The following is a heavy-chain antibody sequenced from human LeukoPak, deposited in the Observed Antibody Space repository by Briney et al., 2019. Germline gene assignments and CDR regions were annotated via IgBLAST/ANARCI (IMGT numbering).Heavy chain of an antibody. CDR3: ARGLYYGDYVNYYYGMDV. D-gene: IGHD4-17*01. CDR1: GGSISSYY. V-gene: IGHV4-59*01. CDR2: IYFSGST. J-gene: IGHJ6*02. Sequence: SETLSLTCTVSGGSISSYYWSWIRQPPGKGLEWIGYIYFSGSTNYNPSLKSRVTISVDTSKNQFSLKLSSVTAADTAVYYCARGLYYGDYVNYYYGMDVWGQGTTVTVSS.